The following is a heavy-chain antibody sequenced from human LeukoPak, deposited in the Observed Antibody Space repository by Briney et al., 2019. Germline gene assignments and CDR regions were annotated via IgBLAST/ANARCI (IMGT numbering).Heavy chain of an antibody. Sequence: GGSLRLSCAASGFTFISNGMHWVRQAPGEGRGCVSGICGSGVGRGGSTYYADSVKGRFTISRDNSKNWQCLHWKSLRRQDTAVYRCANSGLNRFDYWGQGTLVTVSS. CDR2: ICGSGVGRGGST. CDR3: ANSGLNRFDY. D-gene: IGHD2-15*01. CDR1: GFTFISNG. J-gene: IGHJ4*01. V-gene: IGHV3-23*01.